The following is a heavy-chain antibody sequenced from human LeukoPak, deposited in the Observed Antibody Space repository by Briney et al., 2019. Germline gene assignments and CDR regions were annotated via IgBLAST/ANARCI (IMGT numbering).Heavy chain of an antibody. V-gene: IGHV1-18*01. CDR2: ISVYNGNT. CDR3: ARDVYAKVTSVTTVGY. Sequence: ASVKVSCKASGYTFLDYGFSWVRQARGQGLEWLGWISVYNGNTRYAQNLQDRVTMTKDTYTNTAYMEVRSLRSDDTAVYFCARDVYAKVTSVTTVGYWGQGTLVTVSS. D-gene: IGHD4-17*01. J-gene: IGHJ4*02. CDR1: GYTFLDYG.